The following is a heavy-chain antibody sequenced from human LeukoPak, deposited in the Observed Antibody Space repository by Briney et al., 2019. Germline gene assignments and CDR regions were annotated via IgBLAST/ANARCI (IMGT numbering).Heavy chain of an antibody. CDR3: ARMAPEGAFDI. CDR1: GYTFTSYY. CDR2: INPSGGST. V-gene: IGHV1-46*03. Sequence: ASVQVSCKASGYTFTSYYMHWVRQAPGQGLEWMGIINPSGGSTSYAQKFQGRVTMTRDMSTSTVYMELSSLRSEDTAVYYCARMAPEGAFDIWGQGTMVTVSS. D-gene: IGHD5-24*01. J-gene: IGHJ3*02.